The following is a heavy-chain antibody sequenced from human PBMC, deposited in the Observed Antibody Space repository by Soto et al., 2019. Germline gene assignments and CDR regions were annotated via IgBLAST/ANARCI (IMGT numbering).Heavy chain of an antibody. CDR2: IYCSGST. CDR1: GGSISSYY. J-gene: IGHJ6*04. Sequence: PSETLSLTCTVSGGSISSYYWSWIRQPPGKGLEWIGYIYCSGSTNYNPSPKSQATISVVTSKNQFSVKLSSVTAADTGVYYCASERFAMVRGVLDVWGKGTTVTVSS. CDR3: ASERFAMVRGVLDV. D-gene: IGHD3-10*01. V-gene: IGHV4-59*08.